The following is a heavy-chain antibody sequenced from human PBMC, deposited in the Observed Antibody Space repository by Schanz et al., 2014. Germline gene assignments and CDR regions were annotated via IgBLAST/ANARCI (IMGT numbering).Heavy chain of an antibody. V-gene: IGHV3-23*01. D-gene: IGHD1-26*01. CDR3: ARGGSGSHYRLDY. Sequence: EVQLLESGGGLVEPGGSLRLSCAASGFSFSSYAMGWVRQARGKGLEWVSAISGSGGSTYYADSVKGRFTISRDNSRDTVYLQMNSLRAEDTGLYFCARGGSGSHYRLDYWGQGTLVTVSP. J-gene: IGHJ4*02. CDR2: ISGSGGST. CDR1: GFSFSSYA.